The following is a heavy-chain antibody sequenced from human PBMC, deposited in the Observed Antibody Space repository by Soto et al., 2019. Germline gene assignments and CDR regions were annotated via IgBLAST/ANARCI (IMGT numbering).Heavy chain of an antibody. CDR2: INPNTGGT. J-gene: IGHJ6*02. Sequence: ASGKVSCKASGFSLTGYYFHWIRAAPGQGLEWLGWINPNTGGTTYAQKFQGRVTLTWDTSINTAYMELSSLRPDDTAMYYCARERYQVFSYGMDVWGEGTSVPAS. V-gene: IGHV1-2*02. CDR1: GFSLTGYY. CDR3: ARERYQVFSYGMDV. D-gene: IGHD3-9*01.